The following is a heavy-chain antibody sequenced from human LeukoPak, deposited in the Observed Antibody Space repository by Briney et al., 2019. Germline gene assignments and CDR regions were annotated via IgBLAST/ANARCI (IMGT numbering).Heavy chain of an antibody. CDR3: ASPWTGYSSRFDY. J-gene: IGHJ4*02. Sequence: PGGSLRLSCAASGFTFSSYAMSWVRQAPGKGLEWVSSISSSSSYIYYADSVKGRFTISRDNAKNSLYLQMNSLRAEDTAVYYCASPWTGYSSRFDYWGQGTLVTVSS. CDR1: GFTFSSYA. V-gene: IGHV3-21*01. D-gene: IGHD6-13*01. CDR2: ISSSSSYI.